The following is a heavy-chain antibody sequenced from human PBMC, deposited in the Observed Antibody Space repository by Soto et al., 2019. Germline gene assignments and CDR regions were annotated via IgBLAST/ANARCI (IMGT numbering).Heavy chain of an antibody. V-gene: IGHV3-30-3*01. CDR1: GFTFSNFA. J-gene: IGHJ6*02. D-gene: IGHD2-15*01. CDR2: ISYDGSHK. Sequence: PGGSLRLSCAASGFTFSNFAMYWVRQAPGKGLEWVTVISYDGSHKYYADSMKGRFTISRDNSKNTLYLQMNNLRAEDSAVYFCARDYSYQRAMDVWGQGTTVTVSS. CDR3: ARDYSYQRAMDV.